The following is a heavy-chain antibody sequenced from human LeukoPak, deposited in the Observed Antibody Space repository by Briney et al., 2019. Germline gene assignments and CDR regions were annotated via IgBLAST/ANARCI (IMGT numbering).Heavy chain of an antibody. J-gene: IGHJ3*02. Sequence: SGTLSLTCAVSGGSISSDSWWSWVRQSPGKGLEWIGEIYHSGSTNYNPSLRNRVAISLDKSKNQFSLKLSSVTAADTAVYYCARDPNGDYIGTFDMWGRGTMVSVSS. V-gene: IGHV4-4*02. D-gene: IGHD4-17*01. CDR1: GGSISSDSW. CDR3: ARDPNGDYIGTFDM. CDR2: IYHSGST.